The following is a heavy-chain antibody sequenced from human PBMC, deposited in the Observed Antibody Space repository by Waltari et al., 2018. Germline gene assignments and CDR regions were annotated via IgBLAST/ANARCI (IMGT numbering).Heavy chain of an antibody. V-gene: IGHV1-2*06. CDR1: GYTFTGYY. Sequence: QVQLVQSGAEVKKPGASVKVSCKASGYTFTGYYMHWVRQAPGQGLEWMGRINPNSGGTNYAQKFQGRVTMTRDTSISTAYMELSRLRSDDTAVYYCARGGLIVATITYYYYMDVWGKGTTVTVSS. CDR3: ARGGLIVATITYYYYMDV. J-gene: IGHJ6*03. CDR2: INPNSGGT. D-gene: IGHD5-12*01.